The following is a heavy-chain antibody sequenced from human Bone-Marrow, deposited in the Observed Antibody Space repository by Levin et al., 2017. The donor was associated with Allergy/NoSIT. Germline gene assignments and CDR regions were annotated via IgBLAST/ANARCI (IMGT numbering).Heavy chain of an antibody. CDR1: GFTFSFIG. V-gene: IGHV3-33*01. D-gene: IGHD2-21*02. CDR3: ARDTWMVAAITTFDY. J-gene: IGHJ4*02. Sequence: AGGSLRLSCAASGFTFSFIGMHWVRQAPGKGLEWVAAIWSDGSKQYYADSVKGRFTISRDNSKSTLYLQMNSLRAEDTALYYCARDTWMVAAITTFDYWGQGTLVTVSS. CDR2: IWSDGSKQ.